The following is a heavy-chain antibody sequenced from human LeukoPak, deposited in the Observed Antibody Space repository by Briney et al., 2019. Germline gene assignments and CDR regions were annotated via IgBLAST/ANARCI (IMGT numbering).Heavy chain of an antibody. V-gene: IGHV3-53*01. CDR2: IYSGGST. CDR1: GFTVSSNY. J-gene: IGHJ5*02. D-gene: IGHD2-2*01. Sequence: GGSLRLSCAASGFTVSSNYMSWVRQAPGKGLEWVSVIYSGGSTYYADSVKGRFTISRDNAKNSLYLQMNSLRAEDTAVYYCARDDCSSISCYHNWFDPWGQGTLVTVSS. CDR3: ARDDCSSISCYHNWFDP.